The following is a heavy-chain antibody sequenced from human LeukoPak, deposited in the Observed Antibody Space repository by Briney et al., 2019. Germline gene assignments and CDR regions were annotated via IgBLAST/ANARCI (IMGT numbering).Heavy chain of an antibody. D-gene: IGHD3-10*01. Sequence: PGGSLRLSCAASGFTFSSYGMHWVRQAPGKGLEWVAVISYDGSNKGYADSVTGRFTLSRDNSKNTLYLHMNSLRAEDTALYYCARGFYGSGGYYPYYFDYWGQGTLVTVS. J-gene: IGHJ4*02. V-gene: IGHV3-30*03. CDR1: GFTFSSYG. CDR3: ARGFYGSGGYYPYYFDY. CDR2: ISYDGSNK.